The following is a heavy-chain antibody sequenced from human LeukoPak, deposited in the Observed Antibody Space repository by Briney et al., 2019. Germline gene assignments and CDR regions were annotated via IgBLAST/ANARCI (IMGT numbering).Heavy chain of an antibody. J-gene: IGHJ4*02. D-gene: IGHD3-22*01. CDR3: AKVRTSSGYCFDY. Sequence: GGSLRLSCAASGFTFSNYWMSWVRQAPGKGLEWVANIKQDGSEKYYVDSVKGRFTISRDNAKNSLYLQMNSLRAEDTAVYYCAKVRTSSGYCFDYWRQGTLVTVSS. CDR1: GFTFSNYW. V-gene: IGHV3-7*01. CDR2: IKQDGSEK.